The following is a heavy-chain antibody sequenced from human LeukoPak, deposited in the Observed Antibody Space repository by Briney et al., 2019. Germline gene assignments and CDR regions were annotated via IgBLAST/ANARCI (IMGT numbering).Heavy chain of an antibody. D-gene: IGHD5-24*01. V-gene: IGHV4-31*03. CDR2: IYYSGST. Sequence: PSQTLSLTCTVSGGSISSGGYYWSWIRQHPGKGLEWIGYIYYSGSTYYNPSLKSRVTISVDTSKNQFSLKLSSVTAADTAVYYCARGVEMATIRAFDIWGQGTMVTVSS. J-gene: IGHJ3*02. CDR3: ARGVEMATIRAFDI. CDR1: GGSISSGGYY.